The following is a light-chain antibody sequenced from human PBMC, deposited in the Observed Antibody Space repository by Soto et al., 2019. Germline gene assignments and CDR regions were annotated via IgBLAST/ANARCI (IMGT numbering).Light chain of an antibody. CDR3: QNYNSAPIT. J-gene: IGKJ5*01. V-gene: IGKV1-27*01. CDR2: VAS. Sequence: DIPMTQSPSSLSASVGDRVTITCRASQGISNYLAWYQQKPGQVPKLLIYVASTLQSGVPSRFSGLGSGTDFSLSISSLQPEDVATYYCQNYNSAPITFGQGTRLEIK. CDR1: QGISNY.